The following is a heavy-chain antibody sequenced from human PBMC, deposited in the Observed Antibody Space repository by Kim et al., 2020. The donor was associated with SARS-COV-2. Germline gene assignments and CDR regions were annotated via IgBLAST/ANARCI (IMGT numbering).Heavy chain of an antibody. Sequence: STGYANSLKGRFTISRDNAKNSLYLQMNSLGAEDTALYYCARRQQLEFDYWGQGTLVTVSS. V-gene: IGHV3-20*03. J-gene: IGHJ4*02. CDR3: ARRQQLEFDY. D-gene: IGHD6-13*01. CDR2: ST.